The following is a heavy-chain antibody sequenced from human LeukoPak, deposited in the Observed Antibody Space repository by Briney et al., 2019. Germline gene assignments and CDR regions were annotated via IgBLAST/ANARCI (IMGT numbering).Heavy chain of an antibody. CDR3: ARGDYYDSSGSYSCQAFDL. CDR2: IYRGGGT. D-gene: IGHD3-22*01. V-gene: IGHV3-66*01. Sequence: GGSLTLSCAASGFTISNSYLSLVRQAPGKGLEWVSGIYRGGGTYYTNSVKGRFTISRDDSRNMLYLQMKSLRAEDTSVYYCARGDYYDSSGSYSCQAFDLWGRGTMVTVSS. J-gene: IGHJ3*01. CDR1: GFTISNSY.